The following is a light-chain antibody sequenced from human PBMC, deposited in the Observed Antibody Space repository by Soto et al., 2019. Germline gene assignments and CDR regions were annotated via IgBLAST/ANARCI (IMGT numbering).Light chain of an antibody. J-gene: IGLJ2*01. Sequence: QSALTQPASVSGSPGQSISISCTGPSSDVGDYISVSWFQQHPGKAPKLMIYEVSNRPSGVSNRFSGSKSANTASLTISGLQAEDEADYYCCSYAGRYTRIFGGGTKVTVL. CDR1: SSDVGDYIS. CDR3: CSYAGRYTRI. CDR2: EVS. V-gene: IGLV2-14*01.